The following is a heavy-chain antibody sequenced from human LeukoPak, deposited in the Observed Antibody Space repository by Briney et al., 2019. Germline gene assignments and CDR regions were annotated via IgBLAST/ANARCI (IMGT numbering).Heavy chain of an antibody. CDR2: IYTTGFT. D-gene: IGHD3-22*01. Sequence: SETLSLTCTVSGGSFSSPNYYWSWIRQPAGEGLEWIGRIYTTGFTNYHPSLKSRVTVSIDTSKNQFYLKLTSVTAADTAVYFCASPRGDDSGGYYTWYFHHWGQGILVTVSS. CDR3: ASPRGDDSGGYYTWYFHH. CDR1: GGSFSSPNYY. J-gene: IGHJ1*01. V-gene: IGHV4-61*02.